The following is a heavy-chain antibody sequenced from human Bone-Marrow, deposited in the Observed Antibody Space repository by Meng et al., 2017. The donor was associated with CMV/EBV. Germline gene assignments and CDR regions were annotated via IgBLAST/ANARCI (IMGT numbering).Heavy chain of an antibody. CDR2: FYPSGGST. V-gene: IGHV1-46*01. D-gene: IGHD2-2*01. CDR3: AKEACSSTSCSKPRHDY. CDR1: GYTFTSYY. Sequence: ASVKVSCKASGYTFTSYYIHWVRQAPGQGLEWVGIFYPSGGSTSYAQKFQGRVTMTRDTSTSTLYMELSSLRSEDTAVYYCAKEACSSTSCSKPRHDYWGQGTLVTVSS. J-gene: IGHJ4*02.